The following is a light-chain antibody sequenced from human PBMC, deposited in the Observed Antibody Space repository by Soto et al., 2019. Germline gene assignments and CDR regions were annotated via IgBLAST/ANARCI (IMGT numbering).Light chain of an antibody. CDR1: SSYVGGYNY. J-gene: IGLJ2*01. Sequence: QSALTQPASVSGSPGQSITISCTGTSSYVGGYNYVSWYQQHPGKAPKLMVYDVSKWPSGISKRFSGSKSGNTASLTISGLQAEDEADYYCSSYTSGSAVVFGGGTKLTVL. CDR2: DVS. CDR3: SSYTSGSAVV. V-gene: IGLV2-14*01.